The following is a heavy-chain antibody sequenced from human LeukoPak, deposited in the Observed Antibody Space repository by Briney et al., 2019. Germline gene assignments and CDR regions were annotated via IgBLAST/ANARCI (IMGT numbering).Heavy chain of an antibody. CDR2: IIPVFDRL. CDR1: GGRVKSYG. CDR3: ARDAQWGLRGFGV. V-gene: IGHV1-69*06. Sequence: SVKVSCKTTGGRVKSYGFSWVRQAPGQGLEWLGGIIPVFDRLTYAQKSEGRVTITADKSTNTTYMEISSLKSDDTAVYYCARDAQWGLRGFGVWGQGPVVIVSS. J-gene: IGHJ3*01. D-gene: IGHD3-16*01.